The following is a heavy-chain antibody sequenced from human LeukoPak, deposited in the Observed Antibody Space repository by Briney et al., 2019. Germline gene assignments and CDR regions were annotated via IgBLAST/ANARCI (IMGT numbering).Heavy chain of an antibody. CDR2: FDPEGGET. J-gene: IGHJ4*02. V-gene: IGHV1-24*01. Sequence: ASVKVSCKVSGYTLTELSMHWVRQAPGKGLEWMGGFDPEGGETIYAQKFQGRVTMTEDTSTDTAYMELSSLRSEDTAVYYCATLIQRGYSFRVDYFDYWGQGTLVTVSS. D-gene: IGHD5-18*01. CDR1: GYTLTELS. CDR3: ATLIQRGYSFRVDYFDY.